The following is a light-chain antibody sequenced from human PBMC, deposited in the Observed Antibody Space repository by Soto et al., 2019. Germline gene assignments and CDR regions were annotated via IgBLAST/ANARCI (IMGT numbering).Light chain of an antibody. J-gene: IGLJ1*01. V-gene: IGLV1-44*01. CDR1: TSNIGSNT. Sequence: QSVLTQPPSASGTPGQRVTISCSGSTSNIGSNTVNWYQQLPGTAPKLLIYSNNPRPSGVPDRCSGSKSGTSASLAISGLQSEDEADYYCAAWDDSLSGYVFGTGTKVTVL. CDR3: AAWDDSLSGYV. CDR2: SNN.